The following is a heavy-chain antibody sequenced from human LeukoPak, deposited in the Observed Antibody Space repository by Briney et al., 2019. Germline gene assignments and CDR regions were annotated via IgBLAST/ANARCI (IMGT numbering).Heavy chain of an antibody. V-gene: IGHV3-7*01. Sequence: GGSLGLSCAASGFTFSTYWMTWVRQAPGKGLEWVANIKTDGSQTYYLDSVKGRFTISRDNAKNFLSLQLGSLRADDTGVYYCARASMGGRDYHLDSWGQGTLVTVSS. J-gene: IGHJ4*02. CDR2: IKTDGSQT. CDR3: ARASMGGRDYHLDS. CDR1: GFTFSTYW. D-gene: IGHD4/OR15-4a*01.